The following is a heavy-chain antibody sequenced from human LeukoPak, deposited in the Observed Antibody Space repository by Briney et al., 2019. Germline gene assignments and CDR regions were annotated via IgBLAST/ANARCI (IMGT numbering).Heavy chain of an antibody. CDR3: AKDLDYYGSGSYYGFDY. CDR1: GFTFDDYA. Sequence: PGGSLRLSCAASGFTFDDYAMHWVRQAPGKGLEWVSGISWNSGSIGYADSVKGRFTISRDNAKNSLYLQMNSLRAEDTALYYCAKDLDYYGSGSYYGFDYWGQGTLVTVSS. CDR2: ISWNSGSI. V-gene: IGHV3-9*01. D-gene: IGHD3-10*01. J-gene: IGHJ4*02.